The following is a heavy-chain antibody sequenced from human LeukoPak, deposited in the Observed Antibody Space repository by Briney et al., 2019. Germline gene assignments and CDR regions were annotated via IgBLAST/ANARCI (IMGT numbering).Heavy chain of an antibody. CDR2: ITPTFGTP. D-gene: IGHD2-21*02. V-gene: IGHV1-69*13. CDR3: ARTDCGGDCYSSRGWFDP. Sequence: ASVKVSCKASGGSFSSYAISWLRQAPGQGLEWVGGITPTFGTPNYGQNFQGRVTITADESTSTVYMDLSSLRSEDTAVYYCARTDCGGDCYSSRGWFDPWGQGTLVTVSS. J-gene: IGHJ5*02. CDR1: GGSFSSYA.